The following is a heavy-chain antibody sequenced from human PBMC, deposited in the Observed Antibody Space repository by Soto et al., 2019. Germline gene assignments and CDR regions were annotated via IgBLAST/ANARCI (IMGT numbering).Heavy chain of an antibody. J-gene: IGHJ6*03. CDR1: GFTVSSYA. CDR3: AKALRFTFTTGYYMDV. CDR2: ISGSGRT. V-gene: IGHV3-23*01. D-gene: IGHD3-16*01. Sequence: EVQLLESGGGLVQPGGSLRLSCAASGFTVSSYAMSWVRQATGKGLEWVSVISGSGRTYSADSVKGRFTISRDSSKNTVYLQMNSLRAEDTAVYCAKALRFTFTTGYYMDVWGRGTTVTVSS.